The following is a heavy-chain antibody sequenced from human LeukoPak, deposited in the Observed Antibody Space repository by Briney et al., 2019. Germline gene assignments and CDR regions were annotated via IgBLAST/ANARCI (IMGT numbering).Heavy chain of an antibody. CDR2: IYYSGTT. J-gene: IGHJ4*02. V-gene: IGHV4-59*01. D-gene: IGHD2-15*01. CDR1: GGSISSYY. Sequence: PSETLSLTCTVSGGSISSYYWSWIRQPPGKGLEWIGYIYYSGTTNYNPSLKSRVTISVDTSKNQFSLKLSSVTAADTAVYYCATSPAYSPFDYWGQGTLVTVSS. CDR3: ATSPAYSPFDY.